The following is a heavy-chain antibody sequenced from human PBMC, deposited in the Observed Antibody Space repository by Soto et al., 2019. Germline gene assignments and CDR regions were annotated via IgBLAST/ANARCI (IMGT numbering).Heavy chain of an antibody. CDR3: ARSQGSSSSLDIYYYYYYGMDV. J-gene: IGHJ6*02. D-gene: IGHD2-2*01. Sequence: QVQLVQSGAEVKKPGSSVKGSCKAPGGTFSTDAISWVRQAPGQGLEWMGGVIPIFGTPKYAQKFQGRFTITADESTSTGYMELRSMRSEDTAVYYCARSQGSSSSLDIYYYYYYGMDVWGQGTTVTVSS. CDR1: GGTFSTDA. CDR2: VIPIFGTP. V-gene: IGHV1-69*01.